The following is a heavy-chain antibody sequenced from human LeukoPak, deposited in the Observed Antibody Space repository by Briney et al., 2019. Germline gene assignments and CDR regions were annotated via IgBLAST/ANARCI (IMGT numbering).Heavy chain of an antibody. J-gene: IGHJ4*02. Sequence: GGSLRLFCAASGFTFDDYAMHWVRQAPGKGLEWVSGISWNSGSIGYADSVKGRFTISRDNAKNSLYLQMNSLRAEDTALYYCAKGGDYDILTGYPFDYWGQGTLVTVSS. V-gene: IGHV3-9*01. D-gene: IGHD3-9*01. CDR1: GFTFDDYA. CDR2: ISWNSGSI. CDR3: AKGGDYDILTGYPFDY.